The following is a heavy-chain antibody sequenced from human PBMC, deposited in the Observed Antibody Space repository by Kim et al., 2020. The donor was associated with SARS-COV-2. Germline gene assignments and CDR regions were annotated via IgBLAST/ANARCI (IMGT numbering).Heavy chain of an antibody. Sequence: SVKGPLTISRENAKNSMYLQMNSLRAEDTALYYCAITRGSGSYYGYYFDYWGQGTLVTVSS. CDR3: AITRGSGSYYGYYFDY. J-gene: IGHJ4*02. D-gene: IGHD3-10*01. V-gene: IGHV3-9*01.